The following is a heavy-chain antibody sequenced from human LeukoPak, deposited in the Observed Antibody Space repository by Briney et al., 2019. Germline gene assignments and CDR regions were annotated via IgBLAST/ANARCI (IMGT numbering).Heavy chain of an antibody. V-gene: IGHV3-48*03. CDR1: GFIFSSYE. CDR3: ARDRYSQHIVVVTAIRYFDY. J-gene: IGHJ4*02. Sequence: GGSLRLSCAASGFIFSSYEMNWVRQAPGKGLEWVSYISSSGSTIYYADSVKGRFTISRDNAKNSLYLQMNSLRAEDTAVYYRARDRYSQHIVVVTAIRYFDYWGQGTLVTVSS. CDR2: ISSSGSTI. D-gene: IGHD2-21*02.